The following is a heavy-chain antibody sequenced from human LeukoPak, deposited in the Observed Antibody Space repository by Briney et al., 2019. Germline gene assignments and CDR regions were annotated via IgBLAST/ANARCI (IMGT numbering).Heavy chain of an antibody. CDR3: ARSSGYESWGYFDY. J-gene: IGHJ4*02. Sequence: SETLSLTCTVSGYSISSSYYWGWIRQPPGKGLEWIGSTYYSGSTYYNPSLKSRVTISVDTSKNQFSLKLSSVTAADTAVYYCARSSGYESWGYFDYWGQGTLVTVSS. CDR2: TYYSGST. V-gene: IGHV4-38-2*02. D-gene: IGHD5-12*01. CDR1: GYSISSSYY.